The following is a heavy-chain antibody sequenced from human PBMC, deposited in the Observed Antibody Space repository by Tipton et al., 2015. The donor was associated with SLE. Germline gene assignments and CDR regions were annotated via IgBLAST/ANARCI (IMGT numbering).Heavy chain of an antibody. CDR2: IYPDDSDT. V-gene: IGHV5-51*03. D-gene: IGHD3-22*01. CDR1: GYSFSGYW. CDR3: ARYMGDTLVKSWFDP. J-gene: IGHJ5*02. Sequence: QLVQSGAEVKKSGESLKISREGSGYSFSGYWIGWVRQMPGKGLEWMGIIYPDDSDTRYSPSFQGQVTISADKSIRTAYLQWSSLKASDTGMYYCARYMGDTLVKSWFDPWGQGTLVTVSS.